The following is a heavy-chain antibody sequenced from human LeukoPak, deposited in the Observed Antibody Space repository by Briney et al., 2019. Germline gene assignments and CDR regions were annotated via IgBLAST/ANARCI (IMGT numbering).Heavy chain of an antibody. V-gene: IGHV1-18*01. CDR2: ISAYYGNT. CDR3: ARLGGGSHCYFDF. J-gene: IGHJ4*02. D-gene: IGHD1-26*01. CDR1: GFTFINSR. Sequence: ASVKISCKSSGFTFINSRITWVRQAPGQGLEWMGWISAYYGNTYYVETLGGRVAMTRDTSTSTTYMELRSLTADDTAVYYCARLGGGSHCYFDFWGQGTLVTVS.